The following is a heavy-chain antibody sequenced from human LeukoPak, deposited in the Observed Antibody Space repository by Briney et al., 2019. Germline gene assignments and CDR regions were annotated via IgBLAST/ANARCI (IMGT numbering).Heavy chain of an antibody. V-gene: IGHV1-69*01. CDR1: GGSFSKYG. D-gene: IGHD2-21*01. Sequence: SVKVSCKASGGSFSKYGITWVRQAPGQGLEWMGGIMLTFGTTKYAQRFQGRVTISADESTSTAYMEVSSLRSEDTDVYYCARIAYCGADCHAFDVWGQGTMVIVSS. J-gene: IGHJ3*01. CDR2: IMLTFGTT. CDR3: ARIAYCGADCHAFDV.